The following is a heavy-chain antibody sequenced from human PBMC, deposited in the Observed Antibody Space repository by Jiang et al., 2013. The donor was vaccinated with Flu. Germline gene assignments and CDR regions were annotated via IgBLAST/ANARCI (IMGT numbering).Heavy chain of an antibody. J-gene: IGHJ4*02. CDR2: ISGDGDNT. CDR3: ARGPWELPYTHYFDY. CDR1: GFTFSSYA. Sequence: GLVQPGGSLRLSCAASGFTFSSYAMYWVRQAPGKGLEYVSVISGDGDNTYYANSVKGRFTISRDNSKNTLFLQMGSLRAEDMAVYYCARGPWELPYTHYFDYWGQGTLVTVSS. V-gene: IGHV3-64*01. D-gene: IGHD1-26*01.